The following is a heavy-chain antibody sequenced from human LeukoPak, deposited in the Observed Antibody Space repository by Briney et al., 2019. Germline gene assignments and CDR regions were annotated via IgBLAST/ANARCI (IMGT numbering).Heavy chain of an antibody. V-gene: IGHV3-15*01. CDR2: IKSKTDGGTT. J-gene: IGHJ4*02. CDR3: TTADIVVVPAAIPVDY. Sequence: PGGSLRLSCAASGFTFSNAWMSWVCQAPGKGLEWVGRIKSKTDGGTTDYAAPVKGRFTISRDDSKNTLYLQMNSLKTEDTAVYYCTTADIVVVPAAIPVDYWGQGTLVTVSS. CDR1: GFTFSNAW. D-gene: IGHD2-2*02.